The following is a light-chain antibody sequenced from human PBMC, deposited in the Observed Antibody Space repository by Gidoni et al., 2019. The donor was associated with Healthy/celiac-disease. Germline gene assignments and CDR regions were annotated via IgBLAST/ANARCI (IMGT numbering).Light chain of an antibody. Sequence: DIQMTQSPTSLSASVGDTVTITCRASQSISSYLNWYQQKPGKAHNLLIYAASSLQSGVPSRFSGSGSGTDFTLTISSLQPEDFSTYYCQQSYSTPWTFGQGTKVEIK. CDR1: QSISSY. CDR2: AAS. V-gene: IGKV1-39*01. CDR3: QQSYSTPWT. J-gene: IGKJ1*01.